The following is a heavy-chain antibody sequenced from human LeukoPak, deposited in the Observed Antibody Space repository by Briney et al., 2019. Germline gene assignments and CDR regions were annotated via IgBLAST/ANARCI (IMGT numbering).Heavy chain of an antibody. CDR3: ARGGGLVPGTWFDP. D-gene: IGHD6-19*01. J-gene: IGHJ5*02. Sequence: ASVKVSCKASGYTFTNFGISWVRQAPGQGLEWMGWISAYNGNTNYAQEFQGRVTMTTDASTSTAYLELRSLRSDDTAVYYCARGGGLVPGTWFDPWGQGTLVTVSS. CDR1: GYTFTNFG. CDR2: ISAYNGNT. V-gene: IGHV1-18*01.